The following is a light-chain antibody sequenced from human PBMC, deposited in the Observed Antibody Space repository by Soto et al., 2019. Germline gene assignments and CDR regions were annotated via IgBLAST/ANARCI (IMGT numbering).Light chain of an antibody. CDR2: GAS. CDR1: QSVSSSY. V-gene: IGKV3-20*01. CDR3: QQYGSSPRIT. Sequence: EIVVTQSPGTLSLSPGERATLSCRASQSVSSSYLAWYQQKPGQAPRLLIYGASSRATGIPDRFSGSGSGTDFTLTISRLEPEDFAVYYCQQYGSSPRITFGQGTKVDIK. J-gene: IGKJ1*01.